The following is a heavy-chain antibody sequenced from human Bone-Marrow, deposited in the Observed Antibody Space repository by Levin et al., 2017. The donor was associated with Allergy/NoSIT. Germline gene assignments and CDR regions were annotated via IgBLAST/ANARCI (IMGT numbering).Heavy chain of an antibody. CDR3: ARPVLRYYGDYFDY. Sequence: SQTLSLTCTVSGGSISSSSYYWGWIRQPPGKGLEWIGSIYYSGSTYYNPSLKSRVTISVDTSKNQFSLKLSSVTAADTAVYYCARPVLRYYGDYFDYWGQGTLVTVSS. CDR2: IYYSGST. CDR1: GGSISSSSYY. J-gene: IGHJ4*02. D-gene: IGHD4-17*01. V-gene: IGHV4-39*01.